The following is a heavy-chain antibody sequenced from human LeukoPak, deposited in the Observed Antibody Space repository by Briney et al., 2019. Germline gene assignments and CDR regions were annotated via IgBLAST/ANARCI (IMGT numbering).Heavy chain of an antibody. Sequence: SETLSLTCTVSGGSISSYYWSWIRQPPGKGLEWIGYIYYSGSTNYNPSLKSRVTISVDTSKNQFSLKLSSVTAADTAVYYCARGGYFDWFHNWIDPWGQGTLVTVSS. J-gene: IGHJ5*02. V-gene: IGHV4-59*01. CDR3: ARGGYFDWFHNWIDP. CDR1: GGSISSYY. D-gene: IGHD3-9*01. CDR2: IYYSGST.